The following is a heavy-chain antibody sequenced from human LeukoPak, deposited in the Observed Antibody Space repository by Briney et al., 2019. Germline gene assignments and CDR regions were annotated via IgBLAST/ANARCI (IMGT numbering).Heavy chain of an antibody. Sequence: PSETLSLTCTVSGGSISSRGFFWGWIRQPPGKGPEWIGSVYYDGVTYYNRSFQSRVTMSLDKSTNRFSLRLSSVTAADTAVYHFDPWGQGTLVIVST. CDR3: DP. V-gene: IGHV4-39*01. J-gene: IGHJ5*02. CDR1: GGSISSRGFF. CDR2: VYYDGVT.